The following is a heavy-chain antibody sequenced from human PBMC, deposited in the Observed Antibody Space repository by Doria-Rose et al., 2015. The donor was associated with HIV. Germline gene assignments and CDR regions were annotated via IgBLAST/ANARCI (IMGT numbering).Heavy chain of an antibody. CDR3: AKAPIIGPKYYFYMDV. V-gene: IGHV3-9*01. CDR2: ISWDSGAK. J-gene: IGHJ6*03. Sequence: VQLVQSGGGLVQPGRSLRLSCVGSGFSFESYAMQWVRLAPGKGLEWVAGISWDSGAKGNADSVEGRFTISRDNAKKSVYLEMRSLRPEDTALYYCAKAPIIGPKYYFYMDVWGKGTSATVSS. D-gene: IGHD3-3*01. CDR1: GFSFESYA.